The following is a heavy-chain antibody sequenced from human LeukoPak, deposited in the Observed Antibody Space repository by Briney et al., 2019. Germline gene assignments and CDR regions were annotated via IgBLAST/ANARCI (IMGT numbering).Heavy chain of an antibody. Sequence: SETLSLTCTVSGYSISSGYYWGWIRQPAGKGLEWIGRIYTSGSTNYNPSLKSRVTMSVDTSKNQFSLNLSSVTAADTAVYYCARDRGSYPYYFDYWGQGTLVTVSS. J-gene: IGHJ4*02. V-gene: IGHV4-4*07. CDR1: GYSISSGYY. CDR2: IYTSGST. CDR3: ARDRGSYPYYFDY. D-gene: IGHD1-26*01.